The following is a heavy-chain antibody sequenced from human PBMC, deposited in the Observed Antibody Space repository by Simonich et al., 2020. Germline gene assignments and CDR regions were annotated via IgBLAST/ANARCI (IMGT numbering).Heavy chain of an antibody. Sequence: EVQLVESGGGLVQPGGSLRLSCAASGFTFSSYWMHWVRQAPGKGLVWVSRINSDGSSTSYAGSVKGRFTISRDNAKNTLYLQMNSLRAEDTAVYYCARDYSNYDAFDIWGQGTMVTVSS. J-gene: IGHJ3*02. D-gene: IGHD4-4*01. V-gene: IGHV3-74*01. CDR1: GFTFSSYW. CDR2: INSDGSST. CDR3: ARDYSNYDAFDI.